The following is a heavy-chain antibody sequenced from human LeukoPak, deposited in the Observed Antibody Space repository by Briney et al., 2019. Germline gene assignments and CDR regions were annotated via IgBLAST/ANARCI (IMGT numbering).Heavy chain of an antibody. J-gene: IGHJ4*02. CDR2: ICRNSGSI. D-gene: IGHD2-2*01. Sequence: GRSLRPSCAASGFAFDEFTMDCGPRSPGEGLGSGLGICRNSGSIGYADSVKGRFTTSRDDAKNSLYLQMNSLTAEDTALYYCAKDRGFEGVPAPHFVYWGQGTLVTVSS. V-gene: IGHV3-9*01. CDR3: AKDRGFEGVPAPHFVY. CDR1: GFAFDEFT.